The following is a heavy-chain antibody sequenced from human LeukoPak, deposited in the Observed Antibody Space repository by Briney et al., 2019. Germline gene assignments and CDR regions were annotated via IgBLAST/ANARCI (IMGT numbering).Heavy chain of an antibody. D-gene: IGHD3-22*01. J-gene: IGHJ4*02. V-gene: IGHV3-21*01. CDR2: ITSSSSYI. CDR1: GFTPSSNY. CDR3: ARHVVAVGFDY. Sequence: GGSLRLSCAASGFTPSSNYMSWVRQAPGKGLEWVSSITSSSSYIYYADSVKGRFTISRDNAKNSLCLQMNSLRAEDTAVYYCARHVVAVGFDYWGQGTLVTVSS.